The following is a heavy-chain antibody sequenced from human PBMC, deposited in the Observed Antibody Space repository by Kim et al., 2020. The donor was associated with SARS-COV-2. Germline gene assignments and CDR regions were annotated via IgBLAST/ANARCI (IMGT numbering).Heavy chain of an antibody. J-gene: IGHJ4*01. CDR2: IYHSGST. CDR3: ARIGYSTGLYFFDN. D-gene: IGHD6-19*01. Sequence: SETLSLTCAVSGDSISSSIYYWGWIRQPPGKGLEWIGTIYHSGSTYYNPSLKSRVTILVDTSKKQFFRKVSSVTAADTAVYYCARIGYSTGLYFFDNWG. CDR1: GDSISSSIYY. V-gene: IGHV4-39*07.